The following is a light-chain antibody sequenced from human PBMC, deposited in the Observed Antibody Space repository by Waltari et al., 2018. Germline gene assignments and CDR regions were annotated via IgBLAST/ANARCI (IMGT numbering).Light chain of an antibody. CDR3: SSFTTRRTWV. CDR2: DVS. Sequence: QSALTQPPSVSGSPGQSITISCTGTSSDIGQDTSASWYQQLPAKVPNPIIYDVSPRPSGVSHRFSGAKSGNAASLTISGLQPDDEAGYYCSSFTTRRTWVFGGGTKLTVL. J-gene: IGLJ3*02. CDR1: SSDIGQDTS. V-gene: IGLV2-14*01.